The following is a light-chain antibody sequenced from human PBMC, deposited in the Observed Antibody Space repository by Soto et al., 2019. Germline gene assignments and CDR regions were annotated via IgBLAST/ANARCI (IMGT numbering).Light chain of an antibody. V-gene: IGKV3-20*01. J-gene: IGKJ5*01. Sequence: EIVLTQSPGILSLSPGERASLSCGASQSISSSFLAWYQKKPGQAPRLLIYGASSRATGIPDRFSGTGSETDFTLTISSLQSEDFAVYYCQQYNNWPPITFGQGTRLEIK. CDR2: GAS. CDR1: QSISSSF. CDR3: QQYNNWPPIT.